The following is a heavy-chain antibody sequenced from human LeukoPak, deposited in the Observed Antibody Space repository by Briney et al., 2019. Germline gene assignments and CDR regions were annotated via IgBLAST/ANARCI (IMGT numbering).Heavy chain of an antibody. CDR1: GYTFTSYG. CDR3: ARVGDNWNDGRDY. CDR2: ISAYNGNT. D-gene: IGHD1-20*01. J-gene: IGHJ4*02. V-gene: IGHV1-18*01. Sequence: ASVKVSCKASGYTFTSYGISWVRQAPGQGLEWMGWISAYNGNTNYAQKLQGRVTMTIDTSTSTDYMELRSLRSDVTAVYYCARVGDNWNDGRDYWGQGTLVTVSS.